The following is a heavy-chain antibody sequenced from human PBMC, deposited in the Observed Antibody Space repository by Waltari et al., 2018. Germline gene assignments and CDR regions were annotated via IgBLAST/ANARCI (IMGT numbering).Heavy chain of an antibody. Sequence: QAQLVQSGAEVKKPGAAVKVSCPASGYPFSSFEINWVRQAPGHGLEWMGWVNPNSGNTGYAENFQGRVTMTSDTSISTAYMEVSSLRSEDTAVYYCARGPSWVRTFVVRGNYYNMDVWGQGTNVTVSS. D-gene: IGHD2-15*01. CDR3: ARGPSWVRTFVVRGNYYNMDV. CDR1: GYPFSSFE. CDR2: VNPNSGNT. J-gene: IGHJ6*03. V-gene: IGHV1-8*01.